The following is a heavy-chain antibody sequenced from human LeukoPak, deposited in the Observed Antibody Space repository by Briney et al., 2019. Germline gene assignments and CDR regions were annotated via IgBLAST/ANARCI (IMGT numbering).Heavy chain of an antibody. D-gene: IGHD6-6*01. J-gene: IGHJ4*02. CDR1: GFTFSSYS. CDR3: LKGIAARRGSMDY. V-gene: IGHV3-48*01. CDR2: ISSSSSTI. Sequence: GGSLRLSCAVSGFTFSSYSMNWVRQAPGKGLEWVSYISSSSSTIYYADSVKGRFTISRDNAKNSLYLQMNSLRAEDTAVYYCLKGIAARRGSMDYWGQGTLVTVSS.